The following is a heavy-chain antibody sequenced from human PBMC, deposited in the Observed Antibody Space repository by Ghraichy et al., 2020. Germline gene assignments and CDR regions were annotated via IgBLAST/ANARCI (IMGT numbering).Heavy chain of an antibody. Sequence: GGSLRLSCAASGFTFSSYWMHWVRQAPGKGLVWVSRINSDGSSTSYADSVKGRFTISRDNAKNTLYLQMNSLRAEDTAVYYCATQANYYYGMDVWGQGTTVTVSS. CDR1: GFTFSSYW. V-gene: IGHV3-74*01. J-gene: IGHJ6*02. CDR2: INSDGSST. CDR3: ATQANYYYGMDV.